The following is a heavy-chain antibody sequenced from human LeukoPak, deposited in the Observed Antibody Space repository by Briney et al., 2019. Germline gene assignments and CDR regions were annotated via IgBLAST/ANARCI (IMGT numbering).Heavy chain of an antibody. CDR1: GYTFTSYD. V-gene: IGHV1-8*01. CDR3: ARGFRYDTTPY. D-gene: IGHD3-22*01. Sequence: ASVKVSCKASGYTFTSYDINWVRQATGQGLEWMGWMNPNSGNTGYAQKFQGRVTMTRNTSISTAYMDLSSLRSEDTDVSYCARGFRYDTTPYWGQGNLVTVSS. J-gene: IGHJ4*02. CDR2: MNPNSGNT.